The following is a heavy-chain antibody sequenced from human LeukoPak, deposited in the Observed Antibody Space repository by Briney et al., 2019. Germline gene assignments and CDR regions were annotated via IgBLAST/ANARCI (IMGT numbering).Heavy chain of an antibody. J-gene: IGHJ4*02. Sequence: SETLSLTCAVYGGSFSGYYWSWIRQPPGKGLEWIGEVNHSGSTNYNPSIKSRVTISVDTSKNQFSLKLSSVTAADTAVYYCARLVVITGTYYFDYWGQGTLVTVSS. CDR3: ARLVVITGTYYFDY. CDR1: GGSFSGYY. V-gene: IGHV4-34*01. D-gene: IGHD3-22*01. CDR2: VNHSGST.